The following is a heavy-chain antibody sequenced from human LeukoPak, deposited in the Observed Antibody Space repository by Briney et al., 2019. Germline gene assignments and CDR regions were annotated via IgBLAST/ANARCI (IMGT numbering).Heavy chain of an antibody. J-gene: IGHJ5*02. CDR1: GGSFSGYY. CDR3: ARGRLIVVVPAASRGKYNWFAP. Sequence: SETLSLTCAVYGGSFSGYYWSWIRQPPGKGLEWIGEINHSGSTNYNPSLKSRVTISVDTSKNQFSLKLSSVTAADTAVYYCARGRLIVVVPAASRGKYNWFAPWGQGTLVTVSS. CDR2: INHSGST. D-gene: IGHD2-2*01. V-gene: IGHV4-34*01.